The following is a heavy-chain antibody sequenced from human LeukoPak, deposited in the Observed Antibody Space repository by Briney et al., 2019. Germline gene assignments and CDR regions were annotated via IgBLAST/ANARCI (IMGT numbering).Heavy chain of an antibody. CDR2: INPNSGGT. Sequence: GASVKVSCKASGYTFTGYYMHWLRQAPGQGLEWRGWINPNSGGTNYAEKFQGRVTMTRDTSISTAYMELSRLRSDDTAVYYCARTGPYYDFWSGYHTPYYFDYWGQGTLVTVSS. J-gene: IGHJ4*02. CDR1: GYTFTGYY. CDR3: ARTGPYYDFWSGYHTPYYFDY. D-gene: IGHD3-3*01. V-gene: IGHV1-2*02.